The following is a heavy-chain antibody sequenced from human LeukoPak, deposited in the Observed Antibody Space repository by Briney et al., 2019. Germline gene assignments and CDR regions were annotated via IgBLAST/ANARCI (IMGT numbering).Heavy chain of an antibody. V-gene: IGHV1-2*06. J-gene: IGHJ4*02. Sequence: EASVKVSCKASGYTFTGYYMHWVRQAPGQGLEWMGRINPNSGGTNYAQKLQGRVTMTTDTSTSTAYMELRSLRSDDTAVYYCARDYSSGWPNFDYWGQGTLVTVSS. CDR2: INPNSGGT. CDR3: ARDYSSGWPNFDY. CDR1: GYTFTGYY. D-gene: IGHD6-19*01.